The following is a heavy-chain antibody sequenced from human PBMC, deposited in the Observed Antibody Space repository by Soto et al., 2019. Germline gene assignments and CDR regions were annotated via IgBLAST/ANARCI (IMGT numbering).Heavy chain of an antibody. CDR3: ARTSLGWFDP. V-gene: IGHV4-59*12. J-gene: IGHJ5*02. CDR2: IYYSGST. CDR1: GGSISSYY. Sequence: SETLSLTCTVSGGSISSYYWSWIRQPPGKGLEWIGYIYYSGSTNYNPSLKGRFTISRDNSKNTLYLQMNSLRAEDTAVYYCARTSLGWFDPWGQGTLVTVSS.